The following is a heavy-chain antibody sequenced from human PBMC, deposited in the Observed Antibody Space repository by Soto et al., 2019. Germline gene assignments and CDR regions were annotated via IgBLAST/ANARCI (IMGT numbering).Heavy chain of an antibody. J-gene: IGHJ4*02. Sequence: PGESLKISCKGSGYSFTSYWIGWVRQMPGKGLEWMGIIYPGDSDTRYSPSFQGQVTISADKSISTAYLQWSSLKASDTAMFYCARHGMRWAYGDSLYYFDYWGQGTLVTVSS. CDR3: ARHGMRWAYGDSLYYFDY. CDR2: IYPGDSDT. D-gene: IGHD4-17*01. V-gene: IGHV5-51*01. CDR1: GYSFTSYW.